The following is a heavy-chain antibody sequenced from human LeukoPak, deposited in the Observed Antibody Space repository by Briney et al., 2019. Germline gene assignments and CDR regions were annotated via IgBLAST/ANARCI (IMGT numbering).Heavy chain of an antibody. Sequence: PSETLSLTCTVSGGSISSSSYYWGWIRQPPGKGLEWIGSIYYSGSTYYNPSLKSRVTISVDTSKNQFSLKLSSVTAADTAVYYCARREGKAGLFDYWGQGTLVTVSS. J-gene: IGHJ4*02. V-gene: IGHV4-39*01. CDR1: GGSISSSSYY. CDR2: IYYSGST. CDR3: ARREGKAGLFDY.